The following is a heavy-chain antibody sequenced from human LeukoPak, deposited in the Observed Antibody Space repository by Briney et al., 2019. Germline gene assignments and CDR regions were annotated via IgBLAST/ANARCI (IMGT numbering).Heavy chain of an antibody. CDR1: GFTFSSYA. D-gene: IGHD2-2*01. CDR2: ISGIGGST. CDR3: ARNHRRNIVVVPADRPGSEYFQH. V-gene: IGHV3-23*01. J-gene: IGHJ1*01. Sequence: GGSLRLSWAPSGFTFSSYAMSWVRQAPGKGREWVSAISGIGGSTYYADSVKGRFTISRDNSKNTLYLQMNSLRAEDTAVYYCARNHRRNIVVVPADRPGSEYFQHWGQGTLVTVSS.